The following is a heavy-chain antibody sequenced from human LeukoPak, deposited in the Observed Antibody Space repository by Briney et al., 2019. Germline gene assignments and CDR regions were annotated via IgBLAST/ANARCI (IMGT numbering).Heavy chain of an antibody. D-gene: IGHD3-3*01. CDR1: GASVTSGSFY. Sequence: SETLSLTCAVSGASVTSGSFYWSWIRQPPGKGLEWIGCVDYSGSTNYNPSLRGRVTISLDTSNKQFSLKLTSMTAADTAVYYCARTGRFLEWASDYWGQGTMVTVSS. J-gene: IGHJ4*02. V-gene: IGHV4-61*01. CDR3: ARTGRFLEWASDY. CDR2: VDYSGST.